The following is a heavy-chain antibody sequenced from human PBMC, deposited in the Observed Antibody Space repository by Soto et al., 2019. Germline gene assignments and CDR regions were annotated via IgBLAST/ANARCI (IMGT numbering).Heavy chain of an antibody. CDR3: ARIPRTGYSSSRSHLHFDY. V-gene: IGHV1-18*04. D-gene: IGHD6-13*01. CDR2: ISAYNGNT. Sequence: QVQLVQSGAEVKKPGASVKVSCKASGYTFTSYGISWVRQAPGQGLEWMGWISAYNGNTNYAQKLQGRVTMTTDPSTSTAYMELRSLRSDDTAVYYCARIPRTGYSSSRSHLHFDYWGQGTLVTVSS. J-gene: IGHJ4*02. CDR1: GYTFTSYG.